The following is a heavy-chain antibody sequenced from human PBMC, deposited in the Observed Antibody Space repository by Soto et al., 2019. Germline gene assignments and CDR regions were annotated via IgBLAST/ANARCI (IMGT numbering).Heavy chain of an antibody. J-gene: IGHJ6*02. Sequence: EVQLVESGGGLIQPGGSLRLSCAASGFTVSSNYMSWVRQAPGKGLEWVSVIYSGGSTYYADSVKGRFTISRDNSKNTLYLQMNSLRDEDTAVYYWARQGGSDNYYYYGMDVWGQGTTVTVSS. V-gene: IGHV3-53*01. CDR3: ARQGGSDNYYYYGMDV. CDR1: GFTVSSNY. D-gene: IGHD2-15*01. CDR2: IYSGGST.